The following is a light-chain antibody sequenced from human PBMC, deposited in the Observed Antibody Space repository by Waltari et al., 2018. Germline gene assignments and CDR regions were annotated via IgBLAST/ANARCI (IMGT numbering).Light chain of an antibody. Sequence: QSALTQPASVSGSPGQSITISCTGTSSDAGSYNYVSWYQQHPGKAPKLMIYDVSNRPSGVSNRFSGSKSGNTASLTISGLQAEDEADYYCSSYASSNWVFGGGTKLTVL. CDR1: SSDAGSYNY. CDR3: SSYASSNWV. CDR2: DVS. V-gene: IGLV2-14*03. J-gene: IGLJ3*02.